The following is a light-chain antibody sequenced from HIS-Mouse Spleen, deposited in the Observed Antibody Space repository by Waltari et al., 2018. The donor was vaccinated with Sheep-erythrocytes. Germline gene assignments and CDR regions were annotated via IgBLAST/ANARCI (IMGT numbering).Light chain of an antibody. CDR3: QSADSSVV. Sequence: SYELTQPPSVSVSPGQTARPPCSGDAWPKPYAYWYQQKPGQAPVLVIYKDSERPSGIPERFSGSSSGTTVTLTISGVQAEDEADYYCQSADSSVVFGGGTKLTVL. J-gene: IGLJ2*01. CDR1: AWPKPY. CDR2: KDS. V-gene: IGLV3-25*03.